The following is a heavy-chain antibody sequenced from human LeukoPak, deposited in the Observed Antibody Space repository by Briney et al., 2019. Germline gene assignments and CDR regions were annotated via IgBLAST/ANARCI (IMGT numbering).Heavy chain of an antibody. V-gene: IGHV3-30*18. D-gene: IGHD3-10*01. J-gene: IGHJ6*02. Sequence: PGRSLRLSCAASGFTFSSYGMHWVRQAPGKGLEWVAVISYDGSNKYYADSVKGRFTISRDNSKNTLYLQMNSLRAEDTAVYCCAKGGVIANVWGQGTTVTVSS. CDR3: AKGGVIANV. CDR1: GFTFSSYG. CDR2: ISYDGSNK.